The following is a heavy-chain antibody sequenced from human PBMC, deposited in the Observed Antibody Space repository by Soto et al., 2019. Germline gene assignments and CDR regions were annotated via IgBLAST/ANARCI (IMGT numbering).Heavy chain of an antibody. Sequence: EVQLVESGGGLVQPGRSLRLSCAASGFTFDDYAMHWVRQAPGKGLEWVSGISWNSGSIGYADSVKGRFTISRDNAKNSLYLQMNSLRAEDTALYYCAKDIGPQGWIVGATTDYYYGMDVWGQGTTVTVSS. J-gene: IGHJ6*02. CDR1: GFTFDDYA. CDR2: ISWNSGSI. D-gene: IGHD1-26*01. V-gene: IGHV3-9*01. CDR3: AKDIGPQGWIVGATTDYYYGMDV.